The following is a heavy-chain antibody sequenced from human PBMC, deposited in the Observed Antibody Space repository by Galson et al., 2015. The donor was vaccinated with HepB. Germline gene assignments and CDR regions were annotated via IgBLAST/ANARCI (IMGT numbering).Heavy chain of an antibody. J-gene: IGHJ6*02. CDR3: AREIKGAYYGMDV. CDR2: INPNSGGT. V-gene: IGHV1-2*06. D-gene: IGHD3-16*01. CDR1: GYTFTGYY. Sequence: SVKVSCKASGYTFTGYYMHWVRQAPGQGLEWMGRINPNSGGTNYAQKFQGRVTMTRDTSISTAYMELSRLRSDDTAVYYCAREIKGAYYGMDVWGQGTTVTVSS.